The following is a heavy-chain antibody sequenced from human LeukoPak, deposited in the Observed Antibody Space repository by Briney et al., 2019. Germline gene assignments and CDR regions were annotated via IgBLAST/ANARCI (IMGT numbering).Heavy chain of an antibody. CDR3: ARPPWGYDSSGYFRPYFDY. D-gene: IGHD3-22*01. CDR1: GFTFSSYA. Sequence: TGGSLRLSCAASGFTFSSYAMHWVRQAPGKGLEWVAVISYDGSNKYYADSVKGRFTISRDNSKNTLYLQMNSLRAEDTAVYYCARPPWGYDSSGYFRPYFDYWGQGTLVTVSS. J-gene: IGHJ4*02. V-gene: IGHV3-30-3*01. CDR2: ISYDGSNK.